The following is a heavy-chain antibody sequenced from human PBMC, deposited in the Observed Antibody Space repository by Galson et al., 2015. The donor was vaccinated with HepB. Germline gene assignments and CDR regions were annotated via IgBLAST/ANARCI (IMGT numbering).Heavy chain of an antibody. D-gene: IGHD3-16*01. CDR1: GFTFSSYG. CDR2: ISDDGSNK. J-gene: IGHJ6*02. CDR3: AKVGPIRGYYYYGMDV. V-gene: IGHV3-30*18. Sequence: SLRLSCAASGFTFSSYGMHWVRQAPGKGLEWVAVISDDGSNKYYADSVKGRVTISRDNSKNTLYLQMNSLRAEDTAVYYCAKVGPIRGYYYYGMDVWGQGTTVTVSS.